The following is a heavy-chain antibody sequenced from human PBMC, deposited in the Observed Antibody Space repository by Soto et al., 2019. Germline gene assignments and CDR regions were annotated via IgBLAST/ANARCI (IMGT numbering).Heavy chain of an antibody. CDR3: ARDHKPAGSHRLVSPRPYYYGMDV. CDR1: GGTFSSYT. J-gene: IGHJ6*02. V-gene: IGHV1-69*08. CDR2: IIPILGIA. Sequence: QVQLVQSGAEVKKPGSSVKVSCKASGGTFSSYTISWVRQAPGQGLEWMGRIIPILGIANYAQKFQGRVTITADKSTSTAYMELSSLRSEDTAVYYCARDHKPAGSHRLVSPRPYYYGMDVWGQGTTVTVSS. D-gene: IGHD3-9*01.